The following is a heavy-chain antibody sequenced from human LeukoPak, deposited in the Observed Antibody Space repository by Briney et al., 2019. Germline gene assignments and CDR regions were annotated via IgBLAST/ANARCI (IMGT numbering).Heavy chain of an antibody. D-gene: IGHD6-13*01. CDR2: IYHSGST. J-gene: IGHJ5*02. CDR3: ARQAAGRRNWFDP. CDR1: GVSISSNNW. V-gene: IGHV4-4*02. Sequence: SGTLSLTCAVSGVSISSNNWWSWVRQPPGKGLEWIGEIYHSGSTNYSPSLKSRVTISVDKSENQFSLKLSSVTAADTAVYYCARQAAGRRNWFDPWGQGTLVTVSS.